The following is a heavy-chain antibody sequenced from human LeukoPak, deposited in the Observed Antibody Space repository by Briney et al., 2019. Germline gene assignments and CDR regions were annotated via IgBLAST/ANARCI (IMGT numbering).Heavy chain of an antibody. Sequence: GGSLRLSCAASGFTFSSYDMHLVRQATRKGLEWVSAIGTAGDTYYPGSVKGRFTISRENAKNSLYLQMNSLRAGDTAVYYCASGGLHGAFDIWGQGTMVTVSS. CDR2: IGTAGDT. D-gene: IGHD2-21*02. CDR1: GFTFSSYD. CDR3: ASGGLHGAFDI. J-gene: IGHJ3*02. V-gene: IGHV3-13*01.